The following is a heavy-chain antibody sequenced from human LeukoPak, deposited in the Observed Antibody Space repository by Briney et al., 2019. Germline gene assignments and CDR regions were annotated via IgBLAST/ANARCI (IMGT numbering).Heavy chain of an antibody. D-gene: IGHD4-17*01. CDR2: ISGSGGST. V-gene: IGHV3-23*01. CDR1: GFTFSSYA. J-gene: IGHJ2*01. Sequence: GGSLRLSCAASGFTFSSYAMSWVRQAPGKGLEWVSAISGSGGSTYYADSVKARFTISRDNSKNTLYLQMNSLRAEDTAVYYCAKDPRVRTTVTTGYFDLWGRGTLVTVSS. CDR3: AKDPRVRTTVTTGYFDL.